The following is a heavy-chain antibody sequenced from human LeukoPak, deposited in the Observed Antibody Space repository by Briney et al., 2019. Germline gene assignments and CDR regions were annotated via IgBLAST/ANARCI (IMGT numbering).Heavy chain of an antibody. V-gene: IGHV3-74*01. CDR1: GFSFSGHW. J-gene: IGHJ4*02. CDR3: ARGPNSNWSGLDF. CDR2: ISPTGSTT. D-gene: IGHD6-6*01. Sequence: GGTLRLSCTASGFSFSGHWMHWARQLPGKGLVWVSRISPTGSTTSYADSVKGRFTVSRDNAKNTLYLQVNNLRAEDTAVYYCARGPNSNWSGLDFWGQGTLVTVSS.